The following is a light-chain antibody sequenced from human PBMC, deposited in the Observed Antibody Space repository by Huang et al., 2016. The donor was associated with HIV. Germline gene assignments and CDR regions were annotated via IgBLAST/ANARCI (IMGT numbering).Light chain of an antibody. V-gene: IGKV3-15*01. CDR1: QSVNSD. Sequence: EIEMTQSPAILSVSPGERATLSCRASQSVNSDLAWYLKKPGQAPRLLIYGASTRAIGIPAKFNGTGSGTEFSLSISNLQSDDFGVYYCQQYNDWPPLTFGGGTKVEI. J-gene: IGKJ4*01. CDR3: QQYNDWPPLT. CDR2: GAS.